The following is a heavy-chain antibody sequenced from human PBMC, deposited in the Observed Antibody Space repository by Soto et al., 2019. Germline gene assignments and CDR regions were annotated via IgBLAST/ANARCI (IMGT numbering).Heavy chain of an antibody. CDR3: ARVVYSSSKRFLARWFDP. J-gene: IGHJ5*02. D-gene: IGHD6-6*01. Sequence: PSETLSLTCAVSGGSISSGGYSWSWIRQPPGKGLEWIGYIYHSGSTYYNPSLKSRVTISIDTSKNQFSLNLSSVTAADTAVYYCARVVYSSSKRFLARWFDPWGQGTLVTVSS. CDR1: GGSISSGGYS. CDR2: IYHSGST. V-gene: IGHV4-30-2*05.